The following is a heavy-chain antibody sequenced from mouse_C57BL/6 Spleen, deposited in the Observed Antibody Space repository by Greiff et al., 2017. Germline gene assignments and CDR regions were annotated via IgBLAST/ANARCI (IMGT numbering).Heavy chain of an antibody. Sequence: QVQLQQPGAELVRPGSSVKLSCKASGYTFTSYWMHWVKQRPIQGLEWIGNIDTSDSETHYNQKFKDKATLTVVKSSSTAYMQLSSLTSEDSAVYYCARSPPYDYDYFDYWGQGTTLTVSS. V-gene: IGHV1-52*01. J-gene: IGHJ2*01. CDR3: ARSPPYDYDYFDY. D-gene: IGHD2-4*01. CDR2: IDTSDSET. CDR1: GYTFTSYW.